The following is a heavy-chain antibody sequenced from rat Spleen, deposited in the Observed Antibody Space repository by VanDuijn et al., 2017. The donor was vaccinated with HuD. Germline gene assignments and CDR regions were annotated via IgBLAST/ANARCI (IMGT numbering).Heavy chain of an antibody. V-gene: IGHV6-8*01. CDR1: GFTFSNAW. Sequence: EVQLVETGGSLVQPGKSLKLTCATSGFTFSNAWMHWVRQSPEKQLEWVAQIKAKSNNYATYYAESVKGRFTISRDDSKSSVYLQMNSLKEEDTAIYYCSWDYRNRFAYWGQGTLVTVSS. CDR2: IKAKSNNYAT. CDR3: SWDYRNRFAY. J-gene: IGHJ3*01. D-gene: IGHD1-1*01.